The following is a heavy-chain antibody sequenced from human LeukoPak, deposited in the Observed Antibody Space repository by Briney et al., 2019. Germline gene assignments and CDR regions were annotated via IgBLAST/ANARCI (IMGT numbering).Heavy chain of an antibody. V-gene: IGHV3-11*06. D-gene: IGHD4-17*01. CDR2: ISSSSSYT. CDR3: ASSDYGDYILDY. Sequence: GGSLRLSCAASGFTFSDYYMSRIRQAPGNGLEWVSYISSSSSYTNYADSVKGRFTISRDNAKNSLYLQMNSLRAEDTAVYYCASSDYGDYILDYWGQGTLVTVSS. CDR1: GFTFSDYY. J-gene: IGHJ4*02.